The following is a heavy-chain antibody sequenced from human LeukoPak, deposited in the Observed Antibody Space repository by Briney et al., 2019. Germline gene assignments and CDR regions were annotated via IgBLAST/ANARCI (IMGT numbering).Heavy chain of an antibody. V-gene: IGHV3-33*01. CDR2: LCSYGSKK. Sequence: PGRSQRLSRAASGFTCSNYVMHCGRHARGKGREWVGVLCSYGSKKYYADSATGRFNTPRHNSKHTVNLPMNSLRAEDTGVYYCARSMGTGLRVVTDYWGQGTLVNGAS. CDR3: ARSMGTGLRVVTDY. J-gene: IGHJ4*02. CDR1: GFTCSNYV. D-gene: IGHD3-10*01.